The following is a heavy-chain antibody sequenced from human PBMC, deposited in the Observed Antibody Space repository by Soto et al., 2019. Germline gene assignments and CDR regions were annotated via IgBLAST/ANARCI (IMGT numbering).Heavy chain of an antibody. CDR3: ASPSIYDSSGYYRQMGLKGPK. V-gene: IGHV3-74*01. CDR1: GFTFSSYW. Sequence: GGSLRLSCAASGFTFSSYWMHWVRQAPGKGLVWVSRINSDGSSTSYADSVKGRFTISRDNAKNTLYLQMNSLRAEDTAVYYCASPSIYDSSGYYRQMGLKGPKWGQGTLVTVSS. J-gene: IGHJ4*02. D-gene: IGHD3-22*01. CDR2: INSDGSST.